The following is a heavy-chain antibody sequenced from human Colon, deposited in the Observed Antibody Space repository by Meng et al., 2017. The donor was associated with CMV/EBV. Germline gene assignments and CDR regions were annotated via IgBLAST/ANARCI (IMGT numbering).Heavy chain of an antibody. CDR1: GYMFTRYN. V-gene: IGHV7-4-1*02. CDR3: ATGSVAADGKGY. Sequence: QVRLVQSGSGLQKPGASVKLSCKASGYMFTRYNINWVRQAPGQWLEWMGYINPKTANPTYVQGFTGRFVFSLDTSVSTAYLQISSLEAEDTAVYYCATGSVAADGKGYWGQGTLVTVSS. D-gene: IGHD6-13*01. J-gene: IGHJ1*01. CDR2: INPKTANP.